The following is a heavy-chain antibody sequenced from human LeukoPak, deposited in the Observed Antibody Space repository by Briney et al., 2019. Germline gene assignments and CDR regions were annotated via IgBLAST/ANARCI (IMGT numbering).Heavy chain of an antibody. D-gene: IGHD6-19*01. Sequence: SETLSLTCTVSGGSISSYCWSWIRQPPGKGLEWIGYIYYSGSTNYNPSLKSRVTISVDTSKNQFSLKLSSVTAADTAVYYCARRPGYSSGWSDFDYWGQGTLVTVSS. CDR3: ARRPGYSSGWSDFDY. J-gene: IGHJ4*02. CDR2: IYYSGST. V-gene: IGHV4-59*08. CDR1: GGSISSYC.